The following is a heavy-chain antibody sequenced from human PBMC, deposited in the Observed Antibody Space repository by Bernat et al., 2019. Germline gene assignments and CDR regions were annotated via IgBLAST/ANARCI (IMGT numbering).Heavy chain of an antibody. V-gene: IGHV3-7*01. CDR1: GFTFSSYW. Sequence: EVQLVESGGGLVQPGGSLRLSCAASGFTFSSYWLSWVRQAPGKGLEWGANIKQDGSGKYYVDSGKGRLTISRDNTKNSLYLQMNSLGAEDTAVYYGARDHLQDRSSWGPKQRPVDYWGQGTLVIVSS. D-gene: IGHD6-13*01. CDR3: ARDHLQDRSSWGPKQRPVDY. CDR2: IKQDGSGK. J-gene: IGHJ4*02.